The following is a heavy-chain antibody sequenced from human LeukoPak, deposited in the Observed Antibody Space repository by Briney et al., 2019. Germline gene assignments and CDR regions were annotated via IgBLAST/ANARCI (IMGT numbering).Heavy chain of an antibody. V-gene: IGHV4-34*01. CDR1: GGSFSGYY. Sequence: SETLSLTCAVYGGSFSGYYWSWIRQPPGKGLEWIGEINHSGSTNYNPSLKSRVTISVDTSKNQFSLKLSSVTAADTAVYYCARGSSYYGSGSYLRWFDSWGQGTLVTVSS. CDR2: INHSGST. D-gene: IGHD3-10*01. J-gene: IGHJ5*01. CDR3: ARGSSYYGSGSYLRWFDS.